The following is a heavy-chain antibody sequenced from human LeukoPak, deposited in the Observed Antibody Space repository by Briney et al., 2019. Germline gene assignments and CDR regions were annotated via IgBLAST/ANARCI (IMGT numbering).Heavy chain of an antibody. V-gene: IGHV1-2*02. J-gene: IGHJ4*02. D-gene: IGHD3-10*01. CDR2: MNPNSGGT. CDR1: GYNFPDFY. CDR3: ARKSSGTFFN. Sequence: ASVKVSCKASGYNFPDFYVHWLRQAPGQGLEWVGRMNPNSGGTDYAQTFRGRVSMTRDTSISTAYMELSSLRSDDTAVFYCARKSSGTFFNWGQGTLVTVSS.